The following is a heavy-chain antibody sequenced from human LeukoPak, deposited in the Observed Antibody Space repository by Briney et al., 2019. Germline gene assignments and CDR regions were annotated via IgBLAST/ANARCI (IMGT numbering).Heavy chain of an antibody. D-gene: IGHD4-11*01. CDR2: ISSSSSYI. Sequence: GGSLRLSCAASGFTFSSYSMNLVRQAPGKGLEWVSSISSSSSYIYYADSVMGRFTISRDNAKNSLYLQMNSLRAEDTAVYYCAALTTLTLDYWGQGTLVTVSS. CDR1: GFTFSSYS. CDR3: AALTTLTLDY. J-gene: IGHJ4*02. V-gene: IGHV3-21*01.